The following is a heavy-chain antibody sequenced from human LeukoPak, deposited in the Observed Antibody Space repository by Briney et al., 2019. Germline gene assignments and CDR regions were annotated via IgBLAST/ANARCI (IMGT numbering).Heavy chain of an antibody. CDR1: GGSISSYY. V-gene: IGHV4-59*08. CDR2: IYYSGST. Sequence: SETLSLTCTVSGGSISSYYWSWIRQPPGKGLEWIGYIYYSGSTNYNPSLKSRVTISVDTSKNQFSLKLSSVTAADTAVYYCARTKQGLVSPFDYWGQGTLVTVSS. J-gene: IGHJ4*02. D-gene: IGHD6-19*01. CDR3: ARTKQGLVSPFDY.